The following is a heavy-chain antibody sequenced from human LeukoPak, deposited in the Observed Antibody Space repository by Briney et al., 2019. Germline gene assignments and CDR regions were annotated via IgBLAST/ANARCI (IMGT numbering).Heavy chain of an antibody. J-gene: IGHJ3*02. CDR3: ATYYYDSSMTGI. Sequence: ASAKISCKVSGYTLTELSMHWVRQAPGKGLEWMGGFDPEDGETIYAQKFQGRVTMTEDTSTDTAYMELSSLRSEDTAVYYCATYYYDSSMTGIWGQGTIDPVSS. V-gene: IGHV1-24*01. CDR1: GYTLTELS. CDR2: FDPEDGET. D-gene: IGHD3-22*01.